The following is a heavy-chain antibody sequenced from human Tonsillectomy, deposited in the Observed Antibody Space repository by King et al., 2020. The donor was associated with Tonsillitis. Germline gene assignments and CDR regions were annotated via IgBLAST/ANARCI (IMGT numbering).Heavy chain of an antibody. CDR1: GFTSSSYA. CDR3: AKQGIGYEPYYYYGMDV. D-gene: IGHD2-2*01. CDR2: ISYDGSNK. Sequence: VQLVESGGGVVQPGRSLRLSCAASGFTSSSYAMHWVRQAPGKGLEWVAVISYDGSNKYYADSVKGRFTISRDNSKNALYLQMNSLRVEDTAVYYCAKQGIGYEPYYYYGMDVWGQGTTVTVSS. J-gene: IGHJ6*02. V-gene: IGHV3-30*18.